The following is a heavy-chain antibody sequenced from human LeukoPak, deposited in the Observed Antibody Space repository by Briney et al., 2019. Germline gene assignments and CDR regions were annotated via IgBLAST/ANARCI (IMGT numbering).Heavy chain of an antibody. J-gene: IGHJ4*02. Sequence: GGSLRLSCAASGFTFSSHAMSWVRQAPGKGLEWVSAIGDGAVSTYYAESVKGRFTISRDNSKNTLYLQMNSLRTEDTAVYYCARGRGSWYGVYFDYWGQGTLVTVSS. CDR3: ARGRGSWYGVYFDY. V-gene: IGHV3-23*01. D-gene: IGHD6-13*01. CDR1: GFTFSSHA. CDR2: IGDGAVST.